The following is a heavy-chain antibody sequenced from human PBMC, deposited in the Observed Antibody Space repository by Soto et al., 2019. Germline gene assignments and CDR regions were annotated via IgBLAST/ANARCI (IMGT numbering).Heavy chain of an antibody. CDR3: ARSVDSSGWFNYYYYGMDV. CDR1: GGFISSYY. Sequence: PETLSLTCTVSGGFISSYYWSWIRQPPGKGLEWIGYIHYSGSANYNPSRKSRVTISVDTSKNQFSLKLGSVTAADTAVYYCARSVDSSGWFNYYYYGMDVWGEGTAVTV. D-gene: IGHD6-19*01. J-gene: IGHJ6*02. CDR2: IHYSGSA. V-gene: IGHV4-59*01.